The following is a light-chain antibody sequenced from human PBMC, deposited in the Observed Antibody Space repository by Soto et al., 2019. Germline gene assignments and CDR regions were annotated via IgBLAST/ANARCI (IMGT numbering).Light chain of an antibody. J-gene: IGKJ1*01. CDR3: QQSYSSPQT. Sequence: DIQMTQSPSSLSASVEDRVIITCRASQSISNHLNWYQQKPGKAPKLLIFAASSLQSGVPSRFSGSRSGPDFTLTISSLQREDFATYYCQQSYSSPQTFGQGTKVDIK. CDR1: QSISNH. V-gene: IGKV1-39*01. CDR2: AAS.